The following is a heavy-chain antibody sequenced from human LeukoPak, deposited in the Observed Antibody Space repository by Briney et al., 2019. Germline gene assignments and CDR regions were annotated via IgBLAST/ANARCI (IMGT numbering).Heavy chain of an antibody. CDR2: INPNSGGT. D-gene: IGHD1-26*01. Sequence: ASVKVSCKSAGYTFTCYCIHVVRQAPGQGLELMGWINPNSGGTNYAQKFQVRVTMTRDTSISTAYMELSRLRSDDTAVYYCARSGIVGGDWGQGTLVTVSS. V-gene: IGHV1-2*02. CDR3: ARSGIVGGD. CDR1: GYTFTCYC. J-gene: IGHJ4*02.